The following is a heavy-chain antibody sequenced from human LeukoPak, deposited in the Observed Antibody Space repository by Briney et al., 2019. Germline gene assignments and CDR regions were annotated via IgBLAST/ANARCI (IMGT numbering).Heavy chain of an antibody. D-gene: IGHD3-3*01. CDR2: IIPIFGTA. Sequence: GAXXKVSCKASGGTFSSYAISWVRQAPGQGLEWMGGIIPIFGTANYAQKFQGRVTITTDEYTSTAYMEVSSLRSEDTAVYYCARWSGPVIGRYYFDYWGQGTLVTVSS. CDR3: ARWSGPVIGRYYFDY. J-gene: IGHJ4*02. V-gene: IGHV1-69*05. CDR1: GGTFSSYA.